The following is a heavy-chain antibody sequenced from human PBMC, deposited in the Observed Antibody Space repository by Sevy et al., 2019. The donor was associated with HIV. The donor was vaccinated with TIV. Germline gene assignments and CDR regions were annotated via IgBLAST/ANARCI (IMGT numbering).Heavy chain of an antibody. CDR2: LDPQDGEQ. J-gene: IGHJ4*02. D-gene: IGHD3-22*01. CDR1: GYTFTEIP. V-gene: IGHV1-24*01. Sequence: ASVKVSCKVSGYTFTEIPMHWVRQAPGKGLEWMGGLDPQDGEQIYAQNFQGRVTMTEDKSTDTGYMELSGLRYEDTAIYYCATFMYDHESSGYTAHDFWGQGTLVTVSS. CDR3: ATFMYDHESSGYTAHDF.